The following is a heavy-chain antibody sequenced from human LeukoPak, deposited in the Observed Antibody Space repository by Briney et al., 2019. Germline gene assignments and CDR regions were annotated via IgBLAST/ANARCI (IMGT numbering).Heavy chain of an antibody. Sequence: GGSLRLSCAASGFTFSSYAMHWVRQAPGKGLEWVAVISYDGSNKYYADSVKGRFTISRDNSKNTLYLQMNSPRAEDTAVYYCTKEASQSYGRTWGQGTLVTVSS. J-gene: IGHJ4*02. CDR1: GFTFSSYA. CDR2: ISYDGSNK. CDR3: TKEASQSYGRT. D-gene: IGHD4-23*01. V-gene: IGHV3-30-3*01.